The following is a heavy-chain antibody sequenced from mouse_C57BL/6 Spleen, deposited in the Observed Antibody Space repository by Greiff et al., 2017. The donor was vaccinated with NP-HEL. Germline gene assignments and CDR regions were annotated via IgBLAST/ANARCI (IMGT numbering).Heavy chain of an antibody. CDR2: IYPGNSDT. V-gene: IGHV1-5*01. J-gene: IGHJ2*01. CDR3: TTPLYGNYGY. D-gene: IGHD2-1*01. CDR1: GYTFTSYW. Sequence: VHVKQSGTVLARPGASVKMSCKTSGYTFTSYWMHWVKQRPGQGLEWIGAIYPGNSDTSYNQKFKGKAKLTAVTSASTAYMELSSLTNEDSAGYYCTTPLYGNYGYWGQGTTLTVSS.